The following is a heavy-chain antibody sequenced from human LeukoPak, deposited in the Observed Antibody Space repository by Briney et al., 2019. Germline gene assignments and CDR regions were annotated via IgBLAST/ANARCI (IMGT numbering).Heavy chain of an antibody. D-gene: IGHD4-23*01. Sequence: SVKVSCKASGGTFSSYAISWVRQPPGQGLEWMGGIIPIFGTANCAQKFQGRVTITTDESTSTAYMELSSLRSEDTAVYYCASSYSGNDYYYYYYMDVWGKGTTVTVSS. CDR3: ASSYSGNDYYYYYYMDV. CDR2: IIPIFGTA. V-gene: IGHV1-69*05. J-gene: IGHJ6*03. CDR1: GGTFSSYA.